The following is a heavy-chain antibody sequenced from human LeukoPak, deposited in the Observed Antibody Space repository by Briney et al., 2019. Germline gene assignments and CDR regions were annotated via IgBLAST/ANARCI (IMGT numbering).Heavy chain of an antibody. D-gene: IGHD3-16*01. CDR2: MNPNSGNT. CDR3: AKVVWGWEPRYDY. CDR1: GYTFTSYG. V-gene: IGHV1-8*02. J-gene: IGHJ4*02. Sequence: ASVKVSCKASGYTFTSYGISWVRQAPGQGLEWMGWMNPNSGNTGYAQKFQGRVTMTRNTSISTAYMELSSLRAEDTAVYYCAKVVWGWEPRYDYWGQGTLVTVSS.